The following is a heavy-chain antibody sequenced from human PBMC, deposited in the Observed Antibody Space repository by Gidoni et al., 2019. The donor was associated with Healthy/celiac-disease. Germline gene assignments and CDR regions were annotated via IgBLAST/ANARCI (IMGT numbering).Heavy chain of an antibody. Sequence: QVHLVQSGAEVKKPGSSVKVSCQASGCTFSSYPISCVRQAPGQGLEWMGRIIPILGIANYAQKFQGRVTITADKSTSTAYMELSSLRSEDTAVYYCARVVFGVAAAGKYNWFDPWGQGTLVTVSS. J-gene: IGHJ5*02. CDR1: GCTFSSYP. V-gene: IGHV1-69*02. CDR3: ARVVFGVAAAGKYNWFDP. CDR2: IIPILGIA. D-gene: IGHD6-13*01.